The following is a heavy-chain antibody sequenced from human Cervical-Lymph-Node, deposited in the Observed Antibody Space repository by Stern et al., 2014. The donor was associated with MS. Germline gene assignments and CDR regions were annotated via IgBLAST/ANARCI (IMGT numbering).Heavy chain of an antibody. J-gene: IGHJ4*02. V-gene: IGHV3-11*01. CDR1: GFTFSDFY. Sequence: DQLVESGGGLVKPGGSLRLSCAVSGFTFSDFYMSWIRQAPGQGLEWVSYISISGSTIYYADSVKGRFTISRDNAKNSLFLQMNSLRADDTAVYYCAKGYHYASHWGQGTLVTVSS. CDR2: ISISGSTI. D-gene: IGHD3-10*01. CDR3: AKGYHYASH.